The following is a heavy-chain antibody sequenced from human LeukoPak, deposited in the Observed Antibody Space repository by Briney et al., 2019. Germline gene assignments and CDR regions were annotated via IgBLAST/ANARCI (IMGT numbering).Heavy chain of an antibody. CDR2: IWYDGSNK. V-gene: IGHV3-33*01. Sequence: GGSLRLSCAASGFTFSSYGMHWVRQAPGKGLEWVAVIWYDGSNKYYADSVKGRFTISRDNSKNTLYLQMNSLRAEDTAVYYCARVQSAYYYYYGMDVWGQGTTVTVPS. CDR3: ARVQSAYYYYYGMDV. CDR1: GFTFSSYG. J-gene: IGHJ6*02.